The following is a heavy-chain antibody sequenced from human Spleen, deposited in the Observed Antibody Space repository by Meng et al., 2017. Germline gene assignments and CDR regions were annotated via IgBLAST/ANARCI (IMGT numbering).Heavy chain of an antibody. Sequence: VQLEQGAGGLLKPAETLSLTCVFYGGSFSGYYWSWIRQPPGKGLEWIGEINHSGSTNYNPSLKSRVTISVDTSKNQFSLKLSSVTAADTAVYYCARPSRYNWFDPWGQGTLVTVSS. CDR1: GGSFSGYY. D-gene: IGHD6-6*01. CDR2: INHSGST. V-gene: IGHV4-34*01. CDR3: ARPSRYNWFDP. J-gene: IGHJ5*02.